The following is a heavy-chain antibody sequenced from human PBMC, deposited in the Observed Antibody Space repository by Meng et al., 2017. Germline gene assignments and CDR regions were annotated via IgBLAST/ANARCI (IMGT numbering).Heavy chain of an antibody. D-gene: IGHD6-6*01. CDR1: GVTVSSNY. V-gene: IGHV3-66*01. J-gene: IGHJ2*01. Sequence: PGECRGGLVRPGGSLRPSCPASGVTVSSNYMSWFRQAPEKGLEWVSVIYNGGSTSYADYVTGRFTISRDNSKNTLYRQMHSLRAEDTAVYSCARSISSSPQNYWYFDLWGRGTLVTVSS. CDR3: ARSISSSPQNYWYFDL. CDR2: IYNGGST.